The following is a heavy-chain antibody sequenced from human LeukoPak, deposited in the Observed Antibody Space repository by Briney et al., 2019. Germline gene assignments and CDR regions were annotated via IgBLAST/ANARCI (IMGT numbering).Heavy chain of an antibody. J-gene: IGHJ4*02. D-gene: IGHD3-9*01. V-gene: IGHV1-18*01. CDR3: AGGIYDILTGYPEYFDY. CDR2: ISAYNGNT. Sequence: ASVKVSCKASGHTFTSYGISWVRQAPGQGLEWMGWISAYNGNTNYAQKLQGRVTMTTDTSTSTAYMELRSLRSDDTAVYYCAGGIYDILTGYPEYFDYWGQGTLVTVSS. CDR1: GHTFTSYG.